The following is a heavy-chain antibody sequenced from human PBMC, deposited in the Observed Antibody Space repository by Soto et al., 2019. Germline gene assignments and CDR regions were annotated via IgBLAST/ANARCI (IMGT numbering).Heavy chain of an antibody. CDR3: AKYRRTEAEGFTLDY. Sequence: SETLSLTCAVSGDSINNSYWSWIRQPPGKRLEWIGNIYYSGTATYNPSLESRVTMSVDTSKNQFSLKLNSVDAADTAVYYCAKYRRTEAEGFTLDYWGRGTLVTVSP. CDR2: IYYSGTA. D-gene: IGHD6-13*01. V-gene: IGHV4-59*01. CDR1: GDSINNSY. J-gene: IGHJ4*02.